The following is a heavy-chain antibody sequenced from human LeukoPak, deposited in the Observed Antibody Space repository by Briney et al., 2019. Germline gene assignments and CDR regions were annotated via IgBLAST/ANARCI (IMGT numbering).Heavy chain of an antibody. CDR1: GGSIRSSSYF. D-gene: IGHD2-15*01. CDR3: AREKSPDYCSGNNCYFDY. V-gene: IGHV4-61*01. J-gene: IGHJ4*02. CDR2: IYYSGST. Sequence: SETLSLTCSVSGGSIRSSSYFWAWIRQPPGKGLEWIGYIYYSGSTNYNPSLKGRVTISVDTSKNQFSLKLSSVTAADTAVYYCAREKSPDYCSGNNCYFDYWGQGTLVTVSS.